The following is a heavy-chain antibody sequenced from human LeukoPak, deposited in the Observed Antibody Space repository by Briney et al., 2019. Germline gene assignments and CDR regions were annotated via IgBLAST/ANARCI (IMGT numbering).Heavy chain of an antibody. CDR2: IYPANSDT. Sequence: GESLQISCKGSGYSFTSYWIGWVRQMPGNGLEYMGLIYPANSDTTYSPSFHGQVTISADTSTNTAYLHWSSLKASDTAIYYCARRALSRGYCTSTTCYDAFDFWGPGTLVTVSS. J-gene: IGHJ3*01. V-gene: IGHV5-51*01. CDR3: ARRALSRGYCTSTTCYDAFDF. CDR1: GYSFTSYW. D-gene: IGHD2-2*01.